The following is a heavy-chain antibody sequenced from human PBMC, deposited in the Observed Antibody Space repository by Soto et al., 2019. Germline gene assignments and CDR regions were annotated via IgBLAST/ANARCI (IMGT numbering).Heavy chain of an antibody. CDR2: IYTSGST. CDR3: ARDSPEYCGGVCYQDYNYYDGMDV. J-gene: IGHJ6*02. V-gene: IGHV4-4*07. D-gene: IGHD2-21*02. CDR1: GGSISSYY. Sequence: SETLSLTCTVSGGSISSYYWSWIRQPAWKGLEWIGRIYTSGSTNYNASLKSRVTMSVDTSKNQFSLKMSSVNDADTAVYYCARDSPEYCGGVCYQDYNYYDGMDVWGQGTTVTISS.